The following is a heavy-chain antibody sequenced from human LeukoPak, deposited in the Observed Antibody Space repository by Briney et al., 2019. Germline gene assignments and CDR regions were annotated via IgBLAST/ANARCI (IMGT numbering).Heavy chain of an antibody. CDR2: IYYSGST. D-gene: IGHD1-26*01. Sequence: SETLSLTCTVSGGSISSYYWSWIRQPPGKGLEWIGYIYYSGSTNHNPSLKSRVTISVDTSKNQFSLKLSSVTAADTAVYYCASVGIYSPGIYYCYMDVWGKGTTVTVSS. CDR1: GGSISSYY. J-gene: IGHJ6*03. CDR3: ASVGIYSPGIYYCYMDV. V-gene: IGHV4-59*01.